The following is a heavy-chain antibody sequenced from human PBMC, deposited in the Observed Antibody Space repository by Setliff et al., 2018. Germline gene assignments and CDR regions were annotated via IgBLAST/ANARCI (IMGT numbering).Heavy chain of an antibody. CDR2: ISPYNGKT. V-gene: IGHV1-18*01. CDR3: ARDGGGYCATTSCFHFDY. CDR1: GYTFTDFG. Sequence: GASVKVSCKASGYTFTDFGVSWVRQAPGQGLEWVGWISPYNGKTRSIERFQGRLTLTIDTSTNTVFMELRNLRPDDTAIYYCARDGGGYCATTSCFHFDYWGQGTQVTVSS. J-gene: IGHJ4*02. D-gene: IGHD2-15*01.